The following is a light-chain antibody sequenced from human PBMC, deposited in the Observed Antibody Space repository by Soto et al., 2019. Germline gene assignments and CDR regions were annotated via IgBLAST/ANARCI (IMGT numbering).Light chain of an antibody. J-gene: IGKJ2*01. CDR1: QSVLTW. Sequence: DIQVTQSPATLSASVGDTVSITCRASQSVLTWLAWYQQKPGKAPNLLIYKASRLRDGVPSRFSGSGSGTDFTLTSSSLQPDDFASYFCKHYFSYPYAFGQGTKLEI. CDR2: KAS. V-gene: IGKV1-5*03. CDR3: KHYFSYPYA.